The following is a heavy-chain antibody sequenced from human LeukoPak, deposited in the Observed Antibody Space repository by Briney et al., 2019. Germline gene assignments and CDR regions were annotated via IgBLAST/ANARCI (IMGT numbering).Heavy chain of an antibody. CDR3: VRPLEEYSYATMVY. D-gene: IGHD5-18*01. V-gene: IGHV4-59*01. CDR1: GGSITTYY. J-gene: IGHJ4*02. Sequence: SETLSLTCTVSGGSITTYYWRWIRQPPGRALEWIGYISYSGSTNYHPSMKSRVTILVDTCKSQLSLKLSSVTAADTAVYYWVRPLEEYSYATMVYWGQGTLVTVAS. CDR2: ISYSGST.